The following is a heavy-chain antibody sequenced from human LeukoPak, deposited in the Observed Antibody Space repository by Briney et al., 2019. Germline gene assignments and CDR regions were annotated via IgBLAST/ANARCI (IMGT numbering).Heavy chain of an antibody. Sequence: PSETLSLTCTVSGGSINNYYWSWIRQSAGKGLEWIGRIYSGGSTNYNPSLKSRVTMSVDTSKNQFSLSLNSVTAADTAVYYCARGSSGWFSIDYWSPGTRVTVSS. CDR2: IYSGGST. D-gene: IGHD6-19*01. J-gene: IGHJ4*02. CDR1: GGSINNYY. V-gene: IGHV4-4*07. CDR3: ARGSSGWFSIDY.